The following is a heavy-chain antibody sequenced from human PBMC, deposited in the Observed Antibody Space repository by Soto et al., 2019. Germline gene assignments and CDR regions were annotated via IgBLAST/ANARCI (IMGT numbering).Heavy chain of an antibody. CDR3: AKSRGSTGGDCYS. CDR1: GFTFSSYG. CDR2: ISYDGSNK. J-gene: IGHJ4*02. V-gene: IGHV3-30*18. Sequence: QVQLVESGGGMVQPGRSLRLSCAASGFTFSSYGMHWVRQAPGKGLEWVAVISYDGSNKYYADSVKGRFTISRDNSKNTLYLQMNSLRAEDTAVYYCAKSRGSTGGDCYSWGQGTLVTVSS. D-gene: IGHD2-21*02.